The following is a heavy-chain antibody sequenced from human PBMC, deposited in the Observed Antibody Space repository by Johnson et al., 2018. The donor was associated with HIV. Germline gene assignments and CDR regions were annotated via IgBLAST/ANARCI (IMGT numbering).Heavy chain of an antibody. CDR3: AKGGAVAGTRDAFDI. Sequence: VQLVESGGGLVQPGGSLRLSCAASGFTVSSNYMSWVRQAPGKGLEWVSAIGTAGDTYYPGSVKGRLTIPREYAKNSLYLQMTSLRAEDTALYYCAKGGAVAGTRDAFDIWGQGTMVTVSS. CDR2: IGTAGDT. J-gene: IGHJ3*02. CDR1: GFTVSSNY. V-gene: IGHV3-13*01. D-gene: IGHD6-19*01.